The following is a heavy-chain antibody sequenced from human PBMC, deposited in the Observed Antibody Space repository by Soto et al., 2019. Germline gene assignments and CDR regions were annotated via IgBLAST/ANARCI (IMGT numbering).Heavy chain of an antibody. J-gene: IGHJ5*02. Sequence: GGSLRLSCTASGFTFGDYVMSWFRQAPGKGLEWVGFIRSKAYGGTTYYAASVKGRFTISRDDSKSIAYLQMNSLKTEDTAVYYCTTNYYDSSGYDNWFDPWGHGTLVTVSS. CDR3: TTNYYDSSGYDNWFDP. D-gene: IGHD3-22*01. CDR2: IRSKAYGGTT. CDR1: GFTFGDYV. V-gene: IGHV3-49*03.